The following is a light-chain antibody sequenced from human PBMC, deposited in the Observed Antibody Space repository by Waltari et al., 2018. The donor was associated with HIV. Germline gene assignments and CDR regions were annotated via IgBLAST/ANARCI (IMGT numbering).Light chain of an antibody. V-gene: IGLV1-47*01. Sequence: QSVLTQPPSASGTPGQRVTISCSGSSSNIENDNVYWYQQLTGAAPRLLIYKDTPQPPGVPDRFTGCKSGTSASLAISGLRSEDEADYYCVGWDSRLSGYVFGSGTKVTVL. CDR2: KDT. J-gene: IGLJ1*01. CDR3: VGWDSRLSGYV. CDR1: SSNIENDN.